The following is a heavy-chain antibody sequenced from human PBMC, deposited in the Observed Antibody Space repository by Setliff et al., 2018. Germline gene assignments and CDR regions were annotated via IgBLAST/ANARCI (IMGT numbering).Heavy chain of an antibody. D-gene: IGHD2-15*01. CDR1: GYSFTRYW. Sequence: GESLKISCKGSGYSFTRYWIGWVRRMPGKGLEWMGIIYPGDSDTRYSPSFQGQVTISADKSISTAYLQWSSLKASDTAMYYCARVGTAGGYYFDIWGQGTMVTVSS. J-gene: IGHJ3*02. CDR3: ARVGTAGGYYFDI. V-gene: IGHV5-51*01. CDR2: IYPGDSDT.